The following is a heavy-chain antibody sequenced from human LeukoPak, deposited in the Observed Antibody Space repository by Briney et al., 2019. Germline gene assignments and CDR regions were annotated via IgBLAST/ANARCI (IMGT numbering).Heavy chain of an antibody. J-gene: IGHJ4*02. V-gene: IGHV3-30*04. Sequence: PGGSLRLSCAASGFTFSSYEMNWVRQAPGKGLEWVAVISYDGSNKYYADSVKGRFTISRDNSKNTLYLQMNSLRAEDTAVYYCARDRPYYYAGDIDYWGQGTLVTVSS. CDR3: ARDRPYYYAGDIDY. D-gene: IGHD3-10*01. CDR2: ISYDGSNK. CDR1: GFTFSSYE.